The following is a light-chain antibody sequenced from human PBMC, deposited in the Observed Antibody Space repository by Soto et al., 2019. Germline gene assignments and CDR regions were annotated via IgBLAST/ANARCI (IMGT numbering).Light chain of an antibody. J-gene: IGKJ4*01. Sequence: EIVMTQSPATLSVSPVERATLSCMASQSVSSNLAWYQQKPGQTPKLLIYDASTRATGVPARFSGGGSGTEFTLTINSLQSEDFAVYYCQRYNRWPLSFGGGTKVDI. CDR3: QRYNRWPLS. CDR2: DAS. V-gene: IGKV3-15*01. CDR1: QSVSSN.